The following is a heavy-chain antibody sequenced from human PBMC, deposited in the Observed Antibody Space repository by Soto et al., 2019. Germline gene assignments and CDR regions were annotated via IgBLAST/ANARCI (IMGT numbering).Heavy chain of an antibody. CDR2: IYYSGNT. D-gene: IGHD6-6*01. V-gene: IGHV4-39*01. J-gene: IGHJ6*02. Sequence: SETLSLTCTVSGGSISSSSYYWGWIRQPPGKGLEWIGSIYYSGNTYYNPSLKTRVTISVDTSKNQFSLKLSSVTAADTAIYYCARQGNWGTARLFYGLDVWGQGTTVTVSS. CDR3: ARQGNWGTARLFYGLDV. CDR1: GGSISSSSYY.